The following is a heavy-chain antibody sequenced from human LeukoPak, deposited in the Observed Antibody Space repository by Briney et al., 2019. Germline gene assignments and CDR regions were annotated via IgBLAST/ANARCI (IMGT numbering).Heavy chain of an antibody. D-gene: IGHD5-24*01. Sequence: PSETLSLTCTVSGGSISSYYWSWIRQPPGKGLEWIGYIYYSGSTNYNPSLKSRVTISVDTSKNQFSLKLRSVTAADTAVYYCARIWLQSYYYYYYMDVWGKGTTVTVSS. CDR3: ARIWLQSYYYYYYMDV. CDR1: GGSISSYY. J-gene: IGHJ6*03. V-gene: IGHV4-59*01. CDR2: IYYSGST.